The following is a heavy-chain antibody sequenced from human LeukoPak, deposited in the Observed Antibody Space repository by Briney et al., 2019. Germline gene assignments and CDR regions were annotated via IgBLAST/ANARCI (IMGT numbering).Heavy chain of an antibody. J-gene: IGHJ4*02. CDR1: GFTFSSYG. D-gene: IGHD1-26*01. CDR2: IPYDGGET. Sequence: PGGSLRLSCAASGFTFSSYGMHWVRQAPGKGLECVALIPYDGGETYYADSVRGRFTISRDNSKDTVYLHMSSLRADDTAVYYCARSREWELLSSFDSWGQGTLVTVSS. CDR3: ARSREWELLSSFDS. V-gene: IGHV3-30*03.